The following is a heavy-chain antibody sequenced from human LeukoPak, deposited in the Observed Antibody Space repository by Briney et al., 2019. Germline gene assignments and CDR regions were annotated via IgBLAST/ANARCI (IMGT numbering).Heavy chain of an antibody. CDR1: GYSISSGYY. Sequence: PSETLSLTCAVSGYSISSGYYWGWIRQPPGEGLEWIGSIYHSGSTYYNPSLKSRVTISVDTSKNQFSLKLSSVTAADTAVYYCAEALDYGGNSGAFDIWGQGTMVTVSS. CDR2: IYHSGST. J-gene: IGHJ3*02. CDR3: AEALDYGGNSGAFDI. V-gene: IGHV4-38-2*01. D-gene: IGHD4-23*01.